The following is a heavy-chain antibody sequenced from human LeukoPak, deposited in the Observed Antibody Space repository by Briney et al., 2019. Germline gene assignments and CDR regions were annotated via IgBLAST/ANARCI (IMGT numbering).Heavy chain of an antibody. D-gene: IGHD6-13*01. CDR2: IYYSGST. V-gene: IGHV4-31*03. CDR3: ARAIAAAGTYWFDP. J-gene: IGHJ5*02. CDR1: GGSISSGGYY. Sequence: PSETLSLTCTVSGGSISSGGYYWSWIRQHPGKGLEWIGYIYYSGSTYYNPSLKSRVTISVDTSKNQFSLKLSSVTAADTAVYYCARAIAAAGTYWFDPWGQGTLVTVSS.